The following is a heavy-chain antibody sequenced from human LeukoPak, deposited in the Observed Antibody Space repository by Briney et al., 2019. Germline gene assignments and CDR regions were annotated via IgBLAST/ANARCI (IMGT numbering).Heavy chain of an antibody. CDR1: GYTFTGYY. V-gene: IGHV1-2*02. J-gene: IGHJ6*03. D-gene: IGHD2-15*01. Sequence: ASVSVSCKASGYTFTGYYMHWVRQAPGQGLEWMGWINPNSGGTNYAQKFQGRVTITRDTSISTAYMELSRLRSDDTAVYYCARDRGVDYCSGGSCSHYYYCMDVWGKGTTVTISS. CDR2: INPNSGGT. CDR3: ARDRGVDYCSGGSCSHYYYCMDV.